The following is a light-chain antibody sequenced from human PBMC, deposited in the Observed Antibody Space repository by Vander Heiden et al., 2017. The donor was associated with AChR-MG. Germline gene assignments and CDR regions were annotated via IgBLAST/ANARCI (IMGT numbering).Light chain of an antibody. J-gene: IGLJ3*02. V-gene: IGLV2-14*01. CDR2: DVS. CDR3: SSYTSSSTRV. CDR1: SSDVGCYNY. Sequence: QSALTQPASVSGSPGQSFTISCTGTSSDVGCYNYVSWYQQHPGKAPKRMIYDVSNRPSGVSSRFSGSKSGNTASLTISGLQAEDEADYYCSSYTSSSTRVFGGGTKLTVL.